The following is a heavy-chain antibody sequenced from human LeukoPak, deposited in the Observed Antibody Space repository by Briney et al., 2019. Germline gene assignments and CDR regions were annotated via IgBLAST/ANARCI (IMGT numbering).Heavy chain of an antibody. CDR3: ARYLGLNWFDP. CDR2: IYYSGST. V-gene: IGHV4-39*01. Sequence: SSETLSLTCTVFGGSISSSSYYWGWIRQPPGKGLEWIGSIYYSGSTYYNPSLKSRVTISVDTSKNQFSLKLSSVTAADTAVYYCARYLGLNWFDPWGQGTLVTVSS. J-gene: IGHJ5*02. D-gene: IGHD2/OR15-2a*01. CDR1: GGSISSSSYY.